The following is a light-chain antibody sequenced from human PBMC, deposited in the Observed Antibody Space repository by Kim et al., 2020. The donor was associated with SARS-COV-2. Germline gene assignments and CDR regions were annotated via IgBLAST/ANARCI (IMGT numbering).Light chain of an antibody. V-gene: IGLV3-21*04. J-gene: IGLJ3*02. CDR2: YDS. Sequence: PGKPDRLTCGGNNIGSKSVHWYQQKPGQAPVLVIYYDSDRPSGIPERFSGSNSGNTATLTISRVEAGDEADYYCQVWDSSSDHRVFGGGTQLTVL. CDR1: NIGSKS. CDR3: QVWDSSSDHRV.